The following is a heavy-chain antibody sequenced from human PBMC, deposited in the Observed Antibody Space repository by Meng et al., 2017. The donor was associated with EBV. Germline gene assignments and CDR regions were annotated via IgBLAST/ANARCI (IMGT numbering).Heavy chain of an antibody. D-gene: IGHD3-9*01. J-gene: IGHJ4*02. Sequence: QLRLQESGPGLVKPSETRSLTCTVSGGSISSSSYSWGWIRQPPGKGLEWIGSIYYSGSTYYNPSLKSRVTISVDTSKNQFSLKLSSVTAADTAVYYCARAYGDDILTGYYHIDYWGQGTLVTVSS. CDR2: IYYSGST. V-gene: IGHV4-39*07. CDR3: ARAYGDDILTGYYHIDY. CDR1: GGSISSSSYS.